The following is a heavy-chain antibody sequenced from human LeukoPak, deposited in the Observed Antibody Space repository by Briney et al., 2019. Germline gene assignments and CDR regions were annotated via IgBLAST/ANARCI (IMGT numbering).Heavy chain of an antibody. CDR3: ARGLRVGARGVDY. V-gene: IGHV4-34*01. D-gene: IGHD3-16*01. Sequence: PSETLSLTCAVYGGSFSGYYWSWIRQPPGKGLEWIGEINHSGSTNYNPSLKSRVTISVDTSKNQFSLKLSAVTAADTAVYYCARGLRVGARGVDYWGQGTLVTVSS. CDR2: INHSGST. J-gene: IGHJ4*02. CDR1: GGSFSGYY.